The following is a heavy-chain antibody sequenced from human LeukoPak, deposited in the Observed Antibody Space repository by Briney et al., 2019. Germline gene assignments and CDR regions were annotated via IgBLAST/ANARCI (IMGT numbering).Heavy chain of an antibody. V-gene: IGHV3-23*01. D-gene: IGHD3-22*01. CDR3: AKDVNSSGYYLGFDY. Sequence: GGSLRLSCAASGFTFSTCAMSWVRRAPGKGLEWISGISGGGNYTYYADSVKGRFTISRDNSKNTVFLQMNSLRAEDTAVYYCAKDVNSSGYYLGFDYWGQGTLATVSS. CDR1: GFTFSTCA. J-gene: IGHJ4*02. CDR2: ISGGGNYT.